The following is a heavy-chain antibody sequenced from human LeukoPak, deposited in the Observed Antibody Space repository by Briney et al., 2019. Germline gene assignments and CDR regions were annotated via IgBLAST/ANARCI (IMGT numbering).Heavy chain of an antibody. CDR3: AKSRLTVVKRFFDY. Sequence: PGGSLRLSCAASGFTFDDFGMSWVRQAPGKGLERVSAISGSGGSTYYADSVKGRFTISRDNSKNTLYLQMNSLRAEDTAVYYCAKSRLTVVKRFFDYWGQGTLVTVSS. V-gene: IGHV3-23*01. CDR2: ISGSGGST. J-gene: IGHJ4*02. D-gene: IGHD4-23*01. CDR1: GFTFDDFG.